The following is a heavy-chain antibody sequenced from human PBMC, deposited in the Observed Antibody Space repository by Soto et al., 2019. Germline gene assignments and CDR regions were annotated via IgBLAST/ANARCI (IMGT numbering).Heavy chain of an antibody. D-gene: IGHD6-6*01. Sequence: EVQLLESGGGLVQPGGSLRLSCAASGFTFSSYAMSWVRQAPGKGLEWVSAISGSGGSTYYADSVKGRFTISRDNSKNTLYLQMNSLRAEDTAVYYCANVTAARPRYYYGMDVWGQGTTVTVSS. V-gene: IGHV3-23*01. CDR2: ISGSGGST. CDR3: ANVTAARPRYYYGMDV. J-gene: IGHJ6*02. CDR1: GFTFSSYA.